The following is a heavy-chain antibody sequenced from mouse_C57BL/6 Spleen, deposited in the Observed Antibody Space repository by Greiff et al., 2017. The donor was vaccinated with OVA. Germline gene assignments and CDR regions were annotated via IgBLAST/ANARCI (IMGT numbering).Heavy chain of an antibody. D-gene: IGHD1-1*01. CDR3: ARRSSYVLYAMDY. V-gene: IGHV1-81*01. CDR1: GYTFTSYG. CDR2: INPSNGGT. J-gene: IGHJ4*01. Sequence: VQLQQSGAELARPGASVKLSCKASGYTFTSYGISWVKQRTGQGLEWIGNINPSNGGTNYNEKFKSKATLTVDKSSSTAYMQLSSLTSEDSAVYYCARRSSYVLYAMDYWGQGTSVTVSS.